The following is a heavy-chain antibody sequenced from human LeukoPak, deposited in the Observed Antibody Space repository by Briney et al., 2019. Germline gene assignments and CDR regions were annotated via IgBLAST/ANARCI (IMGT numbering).Heavy chain of an antibody. CDR2: ISGSGGST. V-gene: IGHV3-23*01. CDR3: AKASWVSNTDAVR. J-gene: IGHJ4*02. Sequence: GGSLRLSCAASGFTFSSYAISWVRQAPGKGLEWVSAISGSGGSTYYADSVKGRFTISRDNSKNTLYLQMNSLRAEDTAIYYCAKASWVSNTDAVRWGQGTLVTVSS. D-gene: IGHD1/OR15-1a*01. CDR1: GFTFSSYA.